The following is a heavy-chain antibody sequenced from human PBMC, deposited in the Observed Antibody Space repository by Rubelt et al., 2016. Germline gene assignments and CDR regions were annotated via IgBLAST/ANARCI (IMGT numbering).Heavy chain of an antibody. Sequence: GQLQESGPGLVKPSETLSLTCTVSGGSISSYYWSWIRQPPGKGLEWIGYIYYSGSTNYNPSLKSRVTISVDTSKNQFSLKLSSVTAADTAVYYCARGTLQFDYWGQGTLVTVSS. CDR3: ARGTLQFDY. CDR2: IYYSGST. CDR1: GGSISSYY. J-gene: IGHJ4*02. V-gene: IGHV4-59*12. D-gene: IGHD4-11*01.